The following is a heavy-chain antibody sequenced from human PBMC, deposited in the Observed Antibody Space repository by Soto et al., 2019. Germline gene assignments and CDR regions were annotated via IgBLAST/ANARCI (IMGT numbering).Heavy chain of an antibody. V-gene: IGHV1-69*13. Sequence: ASVKVSCKASGGTFSSYAISWVRQAPGQGLEWMGGIIPIFGTANYAQKFQGRVTITADESTSTAYMELSSLRSEDTAVYYCAGGVSVTTVTTDHFVYWGQGTRVTVSS. CDR3: AGGVSVTTVTTDHFVY. CDR1: GGTFSSYA. D-gene: IGHD4-4*01. CDR2: IIPIFGTA. J-gene: IGHJ4*02.